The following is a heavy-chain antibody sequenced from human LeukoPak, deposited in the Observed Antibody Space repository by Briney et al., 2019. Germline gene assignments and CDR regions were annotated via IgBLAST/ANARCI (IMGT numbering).Heavy chain of an antibody. D-gene: IGHD3-10*01. CDR3: ARPPYASGSSGAS. CDR1: GGSFSGYY. CDR2: INHSGST. J-gene: IGHJ5*02. V-gene: IGHV4-34*01. Sequence: SSETLSLTCAVYGGSFSGYYWSWIRQPPGKGLEWIGEINHSGSTNYTPSLKSRVTISVDTSKNHFSLKPSSVPAADTAVYYCARPPYASGSSGASWGQGTLVTVSS.